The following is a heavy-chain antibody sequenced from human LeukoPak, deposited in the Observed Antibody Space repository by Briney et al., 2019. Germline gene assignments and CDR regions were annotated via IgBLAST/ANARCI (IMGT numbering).Heavy chain of an antibody. CDR3: ARPAFSGYRWYFGL. CDR2: IYYRGST. CDR1: GGSISSYY. V-gene: IGHV4-59*08. J-gene: IGHJ2*01. D-gene: IGHD3-22*01. Sequence: SETLSLTCTVSGGSISSYYWSWIRQPPGKGLEWIGYIYYRGSTNYNPSLKSRATISVDTSKNQFSLNLSSVTAADTAVYYCARPAFSGYRWYFGLWGRGTLVTVSS.